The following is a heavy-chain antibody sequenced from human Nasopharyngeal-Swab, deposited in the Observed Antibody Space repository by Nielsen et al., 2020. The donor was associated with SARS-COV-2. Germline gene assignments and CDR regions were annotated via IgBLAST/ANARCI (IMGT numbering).Heavy chain of an antibody. J-gene: IGHJ3*02. V-gene: IGHV7-4-1*02. CDR1: GYTFTSYA. CDR2: INTNTGNP. Sequence: ASVKVSCKASGYTFTSYAMNWVRQAPGQGLEWMGWINTNTGNPTYAQGFPGRFVFSLDTSVSTAYLQISSLKAEDTAVYYCARGDSPDNYYDSSGYAFDMWGQGTMVTVSS. CDR3: ARGDSPDNYYDSSGYAFDM. D-gene: IGHD3-22*01.